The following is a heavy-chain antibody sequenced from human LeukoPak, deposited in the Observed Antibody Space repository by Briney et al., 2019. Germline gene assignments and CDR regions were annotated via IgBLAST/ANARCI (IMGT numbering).Heavy chain of an antibody. V-gene: IGHV1-69*04. CDR2: IIPILGIA. CDR1: GGTFSSYT. Sequence: SVKVSCKASGGTFSSYTISWVRQAPGQGLEWMGRIIPILGIANYAQKFQGRVTITADKSTSTAYMELSSLRSEDTAVYYCAREPYYYDSSGYSFYWGQGTLVTVSS. D-gene: IGHD3-22*01. CDR3: AREPYYYDSSGYSFY. J-gene: IGHJ4*02.